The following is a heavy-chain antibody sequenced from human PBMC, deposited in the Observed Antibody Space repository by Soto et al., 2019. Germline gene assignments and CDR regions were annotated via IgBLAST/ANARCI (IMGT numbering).Heavy chain of an antibody. D-gene: IGHD6-19*01. CDR2: ISAYNGNT. Sequence: ASVKVSCKASGYTFTSYGISWVRQAPGQGLEWMGWISAYNGNTNYAQKLQGRVTMTTDTSTSTAYMELRSLRSDDTAVYYCARDRSVAGTPYLQHWGQGTLVTVSS. CDR3: ARDRSVAGTPYLQH. V-gene: IGHV1-18*01. J-gene: IGHJ1*01. CDR1: GYTFTSYG.